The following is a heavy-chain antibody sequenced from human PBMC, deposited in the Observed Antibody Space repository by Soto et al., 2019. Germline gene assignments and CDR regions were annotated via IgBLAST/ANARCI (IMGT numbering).Heavy chain of an antibody. CDR3: AREDDGGDRDYYGLDV. CDR2: IHYTGSI. J-gene: IGHJ6*02. V-gene: IGHV4-30-4*08. D-gene: IGHD2-21*02. CDR1: GGSISSEYFH. Sequence: QVQLQQSGPGLVEPSQTLSLTCAVSGGSISSEYFHWTWIRQSPGKGLEWIGYIHYTGSIMNNPSFNSRLTMAVDTTKNQFSLQLTSVTAADTAVYFCAREDDGGDRDYYGLDVWGQGTTVTVSS.